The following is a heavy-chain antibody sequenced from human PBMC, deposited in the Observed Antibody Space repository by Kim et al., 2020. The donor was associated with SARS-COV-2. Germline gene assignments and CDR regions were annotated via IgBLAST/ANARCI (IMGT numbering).Heavy chain of an antibody. J-gene: IGHJ4*02. Sequence: SGSTNYNPSLKSRVTISVDTSKNQFSLKLRSVTAAETAVYYCAGRYYFDYWGQGTLVTVSS. CDR3: AGRYYFDY. CDR2: SGST. V-gene: IGHV4-34*01.